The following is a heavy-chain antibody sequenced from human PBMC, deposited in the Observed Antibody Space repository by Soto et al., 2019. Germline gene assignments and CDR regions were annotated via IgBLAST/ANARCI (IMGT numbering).Heavy chain of an antibody. CDR2: INAGNGNT. Sequence: ASVKVSCKASGYTFTSYAMHWVRQAPGQRLEWMGWINAGNGNTKYSQKFQGRVTITRDTSASTAYMELSSLRSEDTAVYYCARDSTPSYCSGGSCYPPWFDPWGQGNLVTVSS. V-gene: IGHV1-3*01. CDR1: GYTFTSYA. D-gene: IGHD2-15*01. J-gene: IGHJ5*02. CDR3: ARDSTPSYCSGGSCYPPWFDP.